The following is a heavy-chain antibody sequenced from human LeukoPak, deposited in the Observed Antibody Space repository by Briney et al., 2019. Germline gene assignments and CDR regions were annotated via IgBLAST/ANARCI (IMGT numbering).Heavy chain of an antibody. CDR3: ARDPVPAAFDY. CDR2: ISSSSSYI. D-gene: IGHD2-2*01. V-gene: IGHV3-21*01. CDR1: GFAFSSYS. J-gene: IGHJ4*02. Sequence: GGSLRLSCAASGFAFSSYSMNWVRQAPGKGLEWVSSISSSSSYIYYADSVKGRFTISRDNAKNSLYLQMNSLRAEDTAVYYCARDPVPAAFDYWGQGTLVTVSS.